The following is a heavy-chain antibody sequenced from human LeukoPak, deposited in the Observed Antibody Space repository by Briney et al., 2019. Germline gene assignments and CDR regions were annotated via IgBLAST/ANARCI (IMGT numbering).Heavy chain of an antibody. CDR1: GGSISSYY. CDR2: ISTSGST. V-gene: IGHV4-4*07. D-gene: IGHD3-22*01. CDR3: ARVRYSDSSVLARKRSYYFDY. Sequence: SETLSLTCTVSGGSISSYYWSWIRQPAGKGLESIGHISTSGSTNYNPSLKSRVTMSVDTSKSQFSLKLSSVTAADTAVYYCARVRYSDSSVLARKRSYYFDYWGQGTLVTVSS. J-gene: IGHJ4*02.